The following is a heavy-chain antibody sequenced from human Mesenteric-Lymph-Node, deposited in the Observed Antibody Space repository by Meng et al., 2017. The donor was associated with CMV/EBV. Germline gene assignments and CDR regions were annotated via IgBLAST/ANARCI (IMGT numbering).Heavy chain of an antibody. CDR3: ARGGSTGIFDY. CDR1: GCTITSQY. D-gene: IGHD3-9*01. J-gene: IGHJ4*02. CDR2: INPSGGSA. V-gene: IGHV1-46*01. Sequence: SCKASGCTITSQYIHWMRQAPGQRLEWMGTINPSGGSATYAQKFQGRVTMTRDTSTSTVDMDLSSLMSDDTAVYYCARGGSTGIFDYWGQGTLVTVSS.